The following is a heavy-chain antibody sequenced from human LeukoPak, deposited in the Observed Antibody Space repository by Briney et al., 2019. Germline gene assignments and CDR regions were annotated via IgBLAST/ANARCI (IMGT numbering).Heavy chain of an antibody. CDR2: INHSANM. CDR1: GGSFSDYY. D-gene: IGHD5-12*01. Sequence: SETLSLTCAVYGGSFSDYYWSWIRQPPGKGLEWIGDINHSANMRYNPSLKSRVSLSVDTSKSQFSLKLSSATAADTAIYYCVYVGLTATIREDCWGQGTLVTVSS. V-gene: IGHV4-34*01. J-gene: IGHJ4*02. CDR3: VYVGLTATIREDC.